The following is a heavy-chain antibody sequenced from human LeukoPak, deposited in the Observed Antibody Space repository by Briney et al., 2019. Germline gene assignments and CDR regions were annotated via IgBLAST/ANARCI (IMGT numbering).Heavy chain of an antibody. Sequence: GGSLRLSCAASGFTFTIFGLNWVRQAPGKGLDWVSYISSSSRTRYYADSVKGRFTISRDNAKDSLYLQMNSLRAEDTAVYYCARDSYYYGSGSYPDNWGQGTMVTVSS. D-gene: IGHD3-10*01. CDR2: ISSSSRTR. V-gene: IGHV3-48*04. CDR3: ARDSYYYGSGSYPDN. CDR1: GFTFTIFG. J-gene: IGHJ3*01.